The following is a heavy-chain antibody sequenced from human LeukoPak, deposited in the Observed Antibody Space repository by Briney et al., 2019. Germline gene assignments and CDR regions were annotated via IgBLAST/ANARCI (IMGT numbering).Heavy chain of an antibody. CDR3: AREGGNFYDHYFDY. D-gene: IGHD5/OR15-5a*01. Sequence: SETLSLTCTVSGGSISSGGYYWSWIRQHPGKGLEWIGSIYYSGSTYYNPSLKSRVTISVDTSKNQFSLKLSSVTAADTAVYCCAREGGNFYDHYFDYWGQGTLVTVSS. CDR1: GGSISSGGYY. CDR2: IYYSGST. V-gene: IGHV4-31*03. J-gene: IGHJ4*02.